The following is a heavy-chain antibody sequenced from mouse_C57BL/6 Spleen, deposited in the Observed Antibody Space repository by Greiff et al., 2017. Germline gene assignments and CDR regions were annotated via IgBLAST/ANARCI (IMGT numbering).Heavy chain of an antibody. CDR3: TRRDPLFAY. D-gene: IGHD3-3*01. CDR1: GYTFTDYE. CDR2: IDPETGGT. Sequence: QVQLQQSGAELVRPGASVTLSCKASGYTFTDYEMHWVKQTPVHGLEWIGAIDPETGGTAYNQKFKGKAILTADKSSTAYMELRSLTSEDSAVYYCTRRDPLFAYWGQGTLVTVSA. V-gene: IGHV1-15*01. J-gene: IGHJ3*01.